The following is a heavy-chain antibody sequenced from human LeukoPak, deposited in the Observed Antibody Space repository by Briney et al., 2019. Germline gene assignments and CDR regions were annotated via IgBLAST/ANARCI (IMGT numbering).Heavy chain of an antibody. D-gene: IGHD5-18*01. J-gene: IGHJ6*02. V-gene: IGHV4-59*05. CDR3: ARQSGYSYDYYYYYYGMDV. Sequence: SETLSLTCTVSGGSISSYYWSWIRQPPGKGLEWIGSIYYSGSTYYNPSLKSRVTISVDTSKNQFSLKLSSVTAADTAVYYCARQSGYSYDYYYYYYGMDVWGQGAMVTVSS. CDR1: GGSISSYY. CDR2: IYYSGST.